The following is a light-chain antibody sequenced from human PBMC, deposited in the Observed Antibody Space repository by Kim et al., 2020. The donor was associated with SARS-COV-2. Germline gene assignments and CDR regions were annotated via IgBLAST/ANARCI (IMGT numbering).Light chain of an antibody. CDR2: DNN. V-gene: IGLV1-51*01. CDR3: ATWDHSLSAGV. J-gene: IGLJ2*01. Sequence: GQKVPISCSGSRYNVGNNYVAWYQQLPGTAPKLLIYDNNQRPSGIPDRFSGSKSGTSATLGITGLQTGDEADYYCATWDHSLSAGVFGGGTQLTVL. CDR1: RYNVGNNY.